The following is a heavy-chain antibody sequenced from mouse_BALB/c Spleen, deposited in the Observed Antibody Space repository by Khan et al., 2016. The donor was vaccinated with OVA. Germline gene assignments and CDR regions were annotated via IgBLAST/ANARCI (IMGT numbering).Heavy chain of an antibody. V-gene: IGHV3-2*02. CDR1: GYSITSDYA. D-gene: IGHD1-1*01. CDR3: TRRDYYGHWYFDV. CDR2: ISYSGST. Sequence: VQLKESGPGLVKPSQSLFLTCTVSGYSITSDYAWNWIRQFPGNKLEWMGYISYSGSTGYNPSLKSRLSITRDTSNNQFFLQLNSVTTEDIATYYSTRRDYYGHWYFDVWGAGTTVTVSS. J-gene: IGHJ1*01.